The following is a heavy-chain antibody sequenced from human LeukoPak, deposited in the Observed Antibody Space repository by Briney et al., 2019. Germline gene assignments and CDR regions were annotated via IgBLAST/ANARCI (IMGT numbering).Heavy chain of an antibody. J-gene: IGHJ4*02. D-gene: IGHD6-13*01. CDR3: ARCDSSSWTNPDY. Sequence: PGGSLRLSCAASGFTFSSYSMNWVRQAPGKGLEWVSSISSSSSYIYYADSVKGRFTISRDNAKNSLYLQMNSLRAEDTAVYYCARCDSSSWTNPDYWGRGTLVTVSS. CDR2: ISSSSSYI. V-gene: IGHV3-21*01. CDR1: GFTFSSYS.